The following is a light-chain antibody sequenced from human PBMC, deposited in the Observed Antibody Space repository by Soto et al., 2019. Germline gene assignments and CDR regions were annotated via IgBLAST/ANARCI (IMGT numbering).Light chain of an antibody. Sequence: DIVLTQSPGTLSLSPGDRATLSCGASQSLSKNFLAWYQQKPGQAPRLLISGASSRATGIPDRFSGSGSGTDFTLTITRVDHEDFAVYYCQQYATSPLTFGGGTKVEIK. CDR3: QQYATSPLT. CDR2: GAS. J-gene: IGKJ4*01. V-gene: IGKV3-20*01. CDR1: QSLSKNF.